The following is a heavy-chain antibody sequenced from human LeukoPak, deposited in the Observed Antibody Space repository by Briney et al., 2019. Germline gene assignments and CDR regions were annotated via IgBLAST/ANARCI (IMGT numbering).Heavy chain of an antibody. CDR2: INPSGGST. Sequence: ASVKVSCKASGYIFTSYYMHWVRQAPGQGLEWMGIINPSGGSTSYAQKFQGRVTMTRDTSTSTVYMELSSLRSEDTAVYYCASSPYYYYGMDVWGQGTTVTVSS. J-gene: IGHJ6*02. V-gene: IGHV1-46*01. CDR3: ASSPYYYYGMDV. CDR1: GYIFTSYY.